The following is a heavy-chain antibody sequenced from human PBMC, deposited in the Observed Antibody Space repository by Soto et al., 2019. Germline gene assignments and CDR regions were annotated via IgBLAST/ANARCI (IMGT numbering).Heavy chain of an antibody. Sequence: VASVKVSCKASGYTFTGYYMHWVRQAPGQGLEWMGWINPNSGGTNYAQKFQGWVTMTRDTSISTAYMELSRLRSDDTAVYYCAIGIAMAGKGRYYMDVWGKGTTVTVSS. CDR1: GYTFTGYY. CDR2: INPNSGGT. D-gene: IGHD6-19*01. V-gene: IGHV1-2*04. J-gene: IGHJ6*03. CDR3: AIGIAMAGKGRYYMDV.